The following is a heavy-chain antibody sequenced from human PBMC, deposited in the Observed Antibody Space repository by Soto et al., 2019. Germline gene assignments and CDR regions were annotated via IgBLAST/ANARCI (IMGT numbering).Heavy chain of an antibody. D-gene: IGHD6-13*01. Sequence: QVQLQQWGAGLLKPSETLSLTCEVYGGSFSAYFWSWIRQSPGKGLEWIGEINQSGSTNYNPSLKSRLTISIDTSKNQFSLKLSSVTAADTALYYCARERRVVGGYSSSWFDYFDFWGQGTRVTVSS. CDR1: GGSFSAYF. CDR3: ARERRVVGGYSSSWFDYFDF. J-gene: IGHJ4*02. CDR2: INQSGST. V-gene: IGHV4-34*01.